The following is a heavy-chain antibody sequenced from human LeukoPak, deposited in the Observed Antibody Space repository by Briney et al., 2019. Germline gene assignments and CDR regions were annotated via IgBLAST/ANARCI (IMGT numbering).Heavy chain of an antibody. J-gene: IGHJ4*02. CDR1: GDSVSSNSAA. D-gene: IGHD2-15*01. Sequence: SQTLSLTCAISGDSVSSNSAAWTWIRQSPSRGLEWLGRTYYRSKWYNNYAESVKSRITIDPDTSKNQFSLQLNSVTPEDTAVYYCARGGGAIDCWGQGTLVTVSS. CDR2: TYYRSKWYN. CDR3: ARGGGAIDC. V-gene: IGHV6-1*01.